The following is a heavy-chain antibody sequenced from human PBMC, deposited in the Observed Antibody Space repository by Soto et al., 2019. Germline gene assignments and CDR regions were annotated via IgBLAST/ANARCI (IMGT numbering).Heavy chain of an antibody. J-gene: IGHJ3*02. D-gene: IGHD2-2*01. CDR2: IYYSGSN. V-gene: IGHV4-59*01. Sequence: NPSXTLSLTCTVSGGSNSSYYWSWIRQPPFKGQEWIGYIYYSGSNNYNPSLKSRVTISVDTSKNQFSLKLSSVTAADTAVYYCARGRGGWFINQLLNAFDIWGQGTMVTVSS. CDR1: GGSNSSYY. CDR3: ARGRGGWFINQLLNAFDI.